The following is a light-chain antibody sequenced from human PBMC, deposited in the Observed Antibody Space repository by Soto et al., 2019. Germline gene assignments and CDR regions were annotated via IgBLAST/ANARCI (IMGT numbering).Light chain of an antibody. CDR3: QTSGTGIPNVV. J-gene: IGLJ2*01. CDR1: SGHSSYA. CDR2: LNSDGSH. Sequence: QPVLTQSPSASASLGASIKLTCTRSSGHSSYAIAWHQQQPEKGPRYLMKLNSDGSHSKGDGIPDRFSGSSSGAERYLTISSLQSQDEADYNCQTSGTGIPNVVFGGGTKVTVL. V-gene: IGLV4-69*01.